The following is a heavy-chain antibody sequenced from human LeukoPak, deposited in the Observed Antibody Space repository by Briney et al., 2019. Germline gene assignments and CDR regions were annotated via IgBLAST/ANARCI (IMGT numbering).Heavy chain of an antibody. CDR3: ARTLAGLNWFDP. D-gene: IGHD6-13*01. Sequence: SETLSLTCSVSGGSISSSSYYWGWLRQPPEKGLEWIGSIYYSGSTYYNPSLKSRITISVDTSKNQFSLKLSSVTAADTAVYYCARTLAGLNWFDPWGQGALVTVSS. CDR1: GGSISSSSYY. CDR2: IYYSGST. J-gene: IGHJ5*02. V-gene: IGHV4-39*07.